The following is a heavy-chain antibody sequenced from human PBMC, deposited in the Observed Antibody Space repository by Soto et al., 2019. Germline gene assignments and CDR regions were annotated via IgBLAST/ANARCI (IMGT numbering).Heavy chain of an antibody. CDR3: AKGYCSSTSCSFDY. CDR1: VFTFTNFA. CDR2: ISGTGDTT. J-gene: IGHJ4*02. D-gene: IGHD2-2*01. V-gene: IGHV3-23*01. Sequence: PRWSLRLSCAASVFTFTNFAMNWVRQAPGKGLEWVSVISGTGDTTYNADSVKGRFTISRDNSMNTAFLQMNSLRAEDTALYYCAKGYCSSTSCSFDYWGQGTLVTVSS.